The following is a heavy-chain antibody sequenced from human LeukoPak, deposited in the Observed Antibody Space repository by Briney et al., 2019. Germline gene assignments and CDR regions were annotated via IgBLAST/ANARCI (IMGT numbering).Heavy chain of an antibody. CDR1: GGTFSSYA. CDR3: ARGFYSGSYRKNAFDI. CDR2: IIPIFGTA. V-gene: IGHV1-69*01. Sequence: ASVKVSCKASGGTFSSYAISWVRQAPGQGLEWMGGIIPIFGTANYAKKFQGRVTITAEESTSTAYLELSRLRSEDTAVDYCARGFYSGSYRKNAFDIWGQGTMVTVSS. J-gene: IGHJ3*02. D-gene: IGHD1-26*01.